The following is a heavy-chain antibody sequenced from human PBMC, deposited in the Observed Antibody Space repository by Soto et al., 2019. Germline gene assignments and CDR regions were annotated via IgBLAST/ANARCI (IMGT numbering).Heavy chain of an antibody. Sequence: ASVKVSCKASGYTFTSYGISWVRQAPGQGLEWMGWISAYNHNTNYPQKLQGRVTMTTDTSTSTAYMEMRSLRSDNTAVYSCARDRGHYYDSSGYRPCNCWDQVTMITVSS. CDR3: ARDRGHYYDSSGYRPCNC. D-gene: IGHD3-22*01. CDR1: GYTFTSYG. V-gene: IGHV1-18*01. CDR2: ISAYNHNT. J-gene: IGHJ4*02.